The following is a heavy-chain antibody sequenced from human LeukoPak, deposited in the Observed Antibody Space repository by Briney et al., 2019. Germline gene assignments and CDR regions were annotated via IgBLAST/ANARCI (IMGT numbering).Heavy chain of an antibody. CDR2: INPHNGGA. CDR1: EDSFTGYY. D-gene: IGHD4-17*01. V-gene: IGHV1-2*02. J-gene: IGHJ4*02. Sequence: ASVKVSCKASEDSFTGYYIHWVRQVPGQGPEWMGWINPHNGGAKYADRLQGRVTMTRDTSIGTAYMELSRLRSDDTAVYYCARGGAGSAYYGWDFFRFDYWGQGTLVTVSS. CDR3: ARGGAGSAYYGWDFFRFDY.